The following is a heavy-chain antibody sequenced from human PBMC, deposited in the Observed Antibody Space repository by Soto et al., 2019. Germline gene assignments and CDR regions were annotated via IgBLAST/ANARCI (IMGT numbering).Heavy chain of an antibody. CDR2: VNWNSDKV. V-gene: IGHV3-9*01. D-gene: IGHD6-25*01. J-gene: IGHJ4*02. CDR1: GFNFGNYA. Sequence: VLLVESGGGLVQPGGSLRLSCAVSGFNFGNYAMHWVRQAPGKGLEWVAAVNWNSDKVAYAGSVLGRFTIFRDSAKNSLHLQMNDLTTEETAFYYCAKDKGGTPYYIDSWGQGILVTVSS. CDR3: AKDKGGTPYYIDS.